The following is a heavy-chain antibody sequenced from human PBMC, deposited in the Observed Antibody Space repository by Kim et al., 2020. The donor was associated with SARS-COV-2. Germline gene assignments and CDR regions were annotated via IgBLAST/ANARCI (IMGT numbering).Heavy chain of an antibody. CDR3: ARGGLYYGMDV. CDR2: IYYSGST. CDR1: GDSINIYY. V-gene: IGHV4-59*08. J-gene: IGHJ6*02. Sequence: SETLSLTCTVSGDSINIYYWSWIRQPPGKGLEWIGYIYYSGSTNHNPSLKSRVTISLDTSKNQVSLNLTAVTAADTAQYYCARGGLYYGMDVWGQGTTVTVSS.